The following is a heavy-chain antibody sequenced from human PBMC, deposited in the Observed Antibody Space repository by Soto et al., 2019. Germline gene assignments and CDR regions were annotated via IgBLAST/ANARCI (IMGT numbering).Heavy chain of an antibody. CDR1: GGSISSGDHF. D-gene: IGHD5-18*01. CDR3: ARGRGYGYGVDY. CDR2: MYYSGTT. J-gene: IGHJ4*02. Sequence: QVQLQESGPGLVKPSQTLSLTCTVSGGSISSGDHFWSWIRQPPGKGLESIAYMYYSGTTYYNPSLKSRITTSVDTSNNHFSLKLTSVTAADTAVYYCARGRGYGYGVDYWGQGTLVTVSS. V-gene: IGHV4-30-4*01.